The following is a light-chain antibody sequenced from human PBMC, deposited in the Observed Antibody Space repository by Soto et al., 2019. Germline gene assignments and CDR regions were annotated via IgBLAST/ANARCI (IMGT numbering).Light chain of an antibody. CDR2: EVS. V-gene: IGLV2-8*01. CDR3: SSYAGSNNVV. J-gene: IGLJ2*01. Sequence: QSALTQPPSASGSPGQSVTISCTGTCSDVGGYKYVSWYQQHPGKVPKLMIYEVSKRPSGVPDRFSGSKSGNTASLTVSGLQAEDEADYYCSSYAGSNNVVFGGGTKLTVL. CDR1: CSDVGGYKY.